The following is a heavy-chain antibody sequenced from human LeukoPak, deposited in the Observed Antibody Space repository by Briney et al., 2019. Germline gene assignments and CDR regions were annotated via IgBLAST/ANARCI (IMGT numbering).Heavy chain of an antibody. CDR3: ARGLAVAGNYYFDY. CDR1: GYTFTSYY. V-gene: IGHV1-46*01. J-gene: IGHJ4*02. CDR2: ITPSGGST. D-gene: IGHD6-19*01. Sequence: AAVKVSCKASGYTFTSYYMHWVRQAPGQGRQWMGIITPSGGSTSYAQELQGRVTMTRDTSTSTAYMELRSLRSDDTAVYYCARGLAVAGNYYFDYWGQGALVTVSS.